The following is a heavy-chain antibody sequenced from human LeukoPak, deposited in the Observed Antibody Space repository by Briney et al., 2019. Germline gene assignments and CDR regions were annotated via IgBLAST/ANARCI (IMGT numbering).Heavy chain of an antibody. D-gene: IGHD2-8*02. Sequence: PSETLSLTCTVSGGSISGYYWSWIRQPPGKGLEWIAYISDIGGINYNPSLKSRVTISLDTSKNQFSLKLSSVTAADTAVYYCAGHHPRNTVDFWGQGTLVTVSS. V-gene: IGHV4-59*08. CDR2: ISDIGGI. CDR3: AGHHPRNTVDF. CDR1: GGSISGYY. J-gene: IGHJ4*02.